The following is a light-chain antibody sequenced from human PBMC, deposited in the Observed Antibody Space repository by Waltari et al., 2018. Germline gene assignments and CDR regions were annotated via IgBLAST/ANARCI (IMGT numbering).Light chain of an antibody. Sequence: QSVLTQPPSLSGAPGQRVTISCAGNSSNIGAGFDVHWYQQFPASAPRLLISVNNNRPSGVPDRFSASKPGTSASLAVSGLQAQDEADYYCQSYDISLSAYVFGGGTKLTVL. V-gene: IGLV1-40*01. J-gene: IGLJ3*02. CDR2: VNN. CDR3: QSYDISLSAYV. CDR1: SSNIGAGFD.